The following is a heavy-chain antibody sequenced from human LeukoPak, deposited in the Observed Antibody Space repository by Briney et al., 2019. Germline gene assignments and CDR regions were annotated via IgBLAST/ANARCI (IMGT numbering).Heavy chain of an antibody. V-gene: IGHV4-30-4*08. D-gene: IGHD6-13*01. CDR2: IYYSGST. CDR1: GGSISSGDYY. CDR3: ARDEAAGLGSFDY. Sequence: PSETLSLTCTVSGGSISSGDYYWSWLRQPPGKGLEWIGYIYYSGSTYYNPSLKSRVTVSVDTSKNQFSLKLSSVTAADTAVYYCARDEAAGLGSFDYWGQGTLVTVSS. J-gene: IGHJ4*02.